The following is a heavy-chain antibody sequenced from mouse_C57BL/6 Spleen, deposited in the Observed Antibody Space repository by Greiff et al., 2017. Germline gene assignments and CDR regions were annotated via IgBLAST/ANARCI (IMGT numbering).Heavy chain of an antibody. Sequence: QVQLQQSGAELVRPGSSVKLSCKASGYTFTSYWMHWVKQRPIQGLEWIGNIDPSDSEPHYTQKFKDKATLTVDKSSSTAYMQLSSLTSEDSAVYSCARGGDSTGYSDYFGYWGQGTTLTVSS. CDR1: GYTFTSYW. D-gene: IGHD3-2*02. V-gene: IGHV1-52*01. J-gene: IGHJ2*01. CDR2: IDPSDSEP. CDR3: ARGGDSTGYSDYFGY.